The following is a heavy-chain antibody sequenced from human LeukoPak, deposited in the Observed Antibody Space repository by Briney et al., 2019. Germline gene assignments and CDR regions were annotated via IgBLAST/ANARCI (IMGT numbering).Heavy chain of an antibody. Sequence: SETLSLTCTVSGGSISSSSYYWGWIRQPPGKGLEWIGSIYYSGSTYYNPSLKSRVSISVHTSKNQFSLRLSSVTAADTAVYYCARDRGLWFGELGFDYWGQGTLVTVSS. CDR3: ARDRGLWFGELGFDY. D-gene: IGHD3-10*01. CDR1: GGSISSSSYY. CDR2: IYYSGST. V-gene: IGHV4-39*07. J-gene: IGHJ4*02.